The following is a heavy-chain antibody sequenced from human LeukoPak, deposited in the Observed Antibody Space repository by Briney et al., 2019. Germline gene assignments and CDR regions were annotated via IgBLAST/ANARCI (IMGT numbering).Heavy chain of an antibody. CDR3: AKCCDFLTGYFYQ. CDR2: ISGGSGNT. V-gene: IGHV3-23*01. CDR1: GFTFTSSP. Sequence: RGSLCLSCVASGFTFTSSPMSWVGQSPGQGLEWVSGISGGSGNTEYADSVKGRFTIPRDNSKSTLYLQMNSLRAEETAVYDCAKCCDFLTGYFYQGGQGTVVTVSS. D-gene: IGHD3-9*01. J-gene: IGHJ4*02.